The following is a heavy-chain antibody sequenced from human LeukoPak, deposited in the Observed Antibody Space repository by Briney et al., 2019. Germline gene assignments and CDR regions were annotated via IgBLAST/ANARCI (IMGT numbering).Heavy chain of an antibody. Sequence: SETLSLTCAVYGGSFSGYYWSWIRQPPGKGLEWIGEINHSGSTSYNPSLKSRVTISVDTSKNQFSLKLSSVTAADTAVYYCAREAEWIQLTFDYWGQGTLVTVSS. CDR1: GGSFSGYY. V-gene: IGHV4-34*01. J-gene: IGHJ4*02. CDR3: AREAEWIQLTFDY. CDR2: INHSGST. D-gene: IGHD5-18*01.